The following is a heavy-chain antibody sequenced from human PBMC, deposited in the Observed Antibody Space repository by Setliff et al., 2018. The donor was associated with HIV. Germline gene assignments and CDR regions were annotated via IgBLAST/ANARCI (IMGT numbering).Heavy chain of an antibody. V-gene: IGHV3-73*01. Sequence: GGSLRLSCAASGFGFSGSAMHWVRQASGKGLEWVGHIRTKANSYATVYAASVKGRFTIPRDDAKNTAYLQMSSLKTEDTALYYCIPGGSSSIFFPHWGRGTLVTVS. CDR2: IRTKANSYAT. CDR3: IPGGSSSIFFPH. CDR1: GFGFSGSA. D-gene: IGHD2-2*01. J-gene: IGHJ4*02.